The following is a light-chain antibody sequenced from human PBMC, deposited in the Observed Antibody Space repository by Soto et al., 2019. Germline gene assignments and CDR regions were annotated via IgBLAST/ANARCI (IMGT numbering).Light chain of an antibody. CDR3: SAYTGSNNLL. Sequence: QSALTQPPSASRSPGQSVTISCTGTSSDVGLYDYVSWYQQHPGKAPKLMIYEVNKRPSGVPDRFSGSKSGNTASLTVSGLQGEDEADYYCSAYTGSNNLLFGGGTKLTVL. CDR2: EVN. J-gene: IGLJ3*02. CDR1: SSDVGLYDY. V-gene: IGLV2-8*02.